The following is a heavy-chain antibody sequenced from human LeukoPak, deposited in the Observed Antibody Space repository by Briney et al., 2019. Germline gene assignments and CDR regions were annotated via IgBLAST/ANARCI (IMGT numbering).Heavy chain of an antibody. CDR2: IYYGGST. Sequence: SETLSLTCTVSGGSISSGDYYWSWIRQPPGKGLEWIGYIYYGGSTYYNPSLKSRVTISVDTSKNQFSLKLSSVTAADTAVYYCARVDSSGWYVEGWGQGTLVTVSS. CDR1: GGSISSGDYY. V-gene: IGHV4-30-4*01. J-gene: IGHJ4*02. CDR3: ARVDSSGWYVEG. D-gene: IGHD6-19*01.